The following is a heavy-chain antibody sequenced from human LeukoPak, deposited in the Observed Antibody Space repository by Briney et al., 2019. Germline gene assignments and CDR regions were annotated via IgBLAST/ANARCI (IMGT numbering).Heavy chain of an antibody. V-gene: IGHV3-66*01. J-gene: IGHJ1*01. CDR1: GFTVSSNY. D-gene: IGHD1-26*01. CDR2: IYSGGST. Sequence: GGSLRLSCAASGFTVSSNYMSWVRQAPGEGLEWVSVIYSGGSTYYADSVKGRFTISRDNSKNTLYLQMNSLRAEDTAVYYCARINTLGAIHPAYWGQGTLATVSS. CDR3: ARINTLGAIHPAY.